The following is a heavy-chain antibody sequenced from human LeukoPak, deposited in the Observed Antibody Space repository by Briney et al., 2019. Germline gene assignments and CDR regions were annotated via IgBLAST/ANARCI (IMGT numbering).Heavy chain of an antibody. D-gene: IGHD3-22*01. J-gene: IGHJ4*02. CDR2: ISYDGSNK. CDR1: GFTFSSYG. CDR3: AKDHYYDSSGYPDY. V-gene: IGHV3-30*18. Sequence: GGSLRPSCAASGFTFSSYGMHWVRQAPGKGLEWVAVISYDGSNKYYADSVKGRFTISRDNSKNTLYLQMNNLRAEDTAVYYCAKDHYYDSSGYPDYWGQGTLVTVSS.